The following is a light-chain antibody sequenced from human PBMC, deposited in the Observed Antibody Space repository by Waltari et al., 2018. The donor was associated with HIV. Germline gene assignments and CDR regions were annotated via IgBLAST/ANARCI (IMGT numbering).Light chain of an antibody. CDR1: TPNIETPW. V-gene: IGLV1-47*01. Sequence: QSVLTQPPSASGTPGQPVTLSCSGRTPNIETPWVYCYQQLPGTAPKLLIYRNYKRPSGVPERFSVSKSGASASLVISGLRSEDEADYYCEAWDSTLKETLFGGGTKLTVL. J-gene: IGLJ3*02. CDR2: RNY. CDR3: EAWDSTLKETL.